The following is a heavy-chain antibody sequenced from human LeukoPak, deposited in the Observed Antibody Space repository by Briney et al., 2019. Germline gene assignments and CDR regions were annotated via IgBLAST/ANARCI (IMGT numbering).Heavy chain of an antibody. J-gene: IGHJ4*02. CDR3: ARESDIVVVTAHWKSHFDY. D-gene: IGHD2-21*02. V-gene: IGHV6-1*01. CDR2: TYYRSKWYN. Sequence: SQTLSLTCAISGDSVSSNSAAWNWIRQSPSRGLEWLGRTYYRSKWYNDYAVSVKSRITINPDTSKNQFSLQLNSVTPEDTAVYYCARESDIVVVTAHWKSHFDYWGQGTLVTVSS. CDR1: GDSVSSNSAA.